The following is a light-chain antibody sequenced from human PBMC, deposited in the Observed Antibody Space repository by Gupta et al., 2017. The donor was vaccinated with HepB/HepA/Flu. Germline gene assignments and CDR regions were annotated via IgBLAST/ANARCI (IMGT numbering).Light chain of an antibody. J-gene: IGLJ3*02. CDR1: SSDVGYYNL. CDR3: CSDAGSVTLV. Sequence: HSALTQPASVSGSPGQSITISCTGTSSDVGYYNLVSWLQHHPGRAPKLIIYEVSKRPSGVSNRFSGSKSGNTASLTISGLQAEDEADYYCCSDAGSVTLVFGGGTELTVL. CDR2: EVS. V-gene: IGLV2-23*02.